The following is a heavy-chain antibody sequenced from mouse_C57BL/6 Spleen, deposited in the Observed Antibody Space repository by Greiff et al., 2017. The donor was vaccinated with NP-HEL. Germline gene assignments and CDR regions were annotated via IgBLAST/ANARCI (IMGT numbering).Heavy chain of an antibody. V-gene: IGHV1-69*01. J-gene: IGHJ3*01. Sequence: QVQLQQPGAELVTPGASVKLSCKASGYTFTSYWMHWVKQRPGQGLEWIGEIDPSDSYTNYNQKFKGKSTLTVDKSSSTAYMQRSSLTSEDSAVYCCARSGPSEAWFAYWGQGTLVTVSA. CDR2: IDPSDSYT. D-gene: IGHD3-1*01. CDR3: ARSGPSEAWFAY. CDR1: GYTFTSYW.